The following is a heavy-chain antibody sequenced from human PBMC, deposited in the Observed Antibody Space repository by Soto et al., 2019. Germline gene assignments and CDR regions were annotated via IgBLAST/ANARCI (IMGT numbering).Heavy chain of an antibody. CDR3: ATRGYSAYYYYYYGMDV. Sequence: GGSLRLSCAASGFTFSSYSMNWVRQAPGKGLEWVSYISSSSSTIYYADSVKGRYTISRDNAKNSLYLQMNSLRDEDTAVYYCATRGYSAYYYYYYGMDVWGQGTTVTVSS. CDR1: GFTFSSYS. J-gene: IGHJ6*02. CDR2: ISSSSSTI. D-gene: IGHD3-22*01. V-gene: IGHV3-48*02.